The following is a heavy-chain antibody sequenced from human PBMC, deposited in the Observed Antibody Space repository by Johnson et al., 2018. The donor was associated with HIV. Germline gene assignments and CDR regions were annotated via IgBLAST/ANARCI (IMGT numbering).Heavy chain of an antibody. CDR3: VRETRDDAFDI. CDR1: GFTFSS. CDR2: INQDASEK. J-gene: IGHJ3*02. Sequence: MQLVESGGGVVQPGRSLRLSCAASGFTFSSMHWVRQAPGKGLEWVANINQDASEKSYVDSVKGRFTISRDNANNSLSLQMSGLRADDTAVYYCVRETRDDAFDIWGQGTMVTVSS. D-gene: IGHD4-11*01. V-gene: IGHV3-7*03.